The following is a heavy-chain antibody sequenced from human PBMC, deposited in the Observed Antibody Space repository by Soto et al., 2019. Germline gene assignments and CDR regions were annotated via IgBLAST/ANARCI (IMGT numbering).Heavy chain of an antibody. CDR3: ARGSAAGKEPYGMDV. Sequence: PSETLSLTCTVSGGSISSGDYYWSWIRQPPGKGLEWIGYIYYSGSTYYNPSLKSRVTISVDTSKNQFSLKLSSVTAADTAVYYCARGSAAGKEPYGMDVWGQGTTVTVSS. CDR2: IYYSGST. CDR1: GGSISSGDYY. D-gene: IGHD6-13*01. V-gene: IGHV4-30-4*01. J-gene: IGHJ6*02.